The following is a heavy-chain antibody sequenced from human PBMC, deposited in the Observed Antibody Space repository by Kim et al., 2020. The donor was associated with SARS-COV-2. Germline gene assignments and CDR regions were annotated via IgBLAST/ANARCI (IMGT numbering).Heavy chain of an antibody. V-gene: IGHV3-21*03. D-gene: IGHD5-18*01. J-gene: IGHJ4*02. CDR3: ARATAMSVFDY. Sequence: YSPASVKTTFPISRDTAKTSLYLQRDSLRADDTAVYYCARATAMSVFDYWGQGTLVTVSS.